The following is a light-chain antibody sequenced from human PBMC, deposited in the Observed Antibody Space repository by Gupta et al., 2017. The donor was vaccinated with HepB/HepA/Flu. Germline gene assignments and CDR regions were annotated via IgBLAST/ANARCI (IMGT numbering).Light chain of an antibody. Sequence: QSALTQPPSVSGSPGQSVTISCSGTSSDVGGYNRVSWYRQPPGTAPILIIYEVNNRPSGVSDRFSGSRSGDTASLTISGLQAEDEADYYCSSYTSRSTYVFGTGTKVTVL. V-gene: IGLV2-18*02. J-gene: IGLJ1*01. CDR2: EVN. CDR1: SSDVGGYNR. CDR3: SSYTSRSTYV.